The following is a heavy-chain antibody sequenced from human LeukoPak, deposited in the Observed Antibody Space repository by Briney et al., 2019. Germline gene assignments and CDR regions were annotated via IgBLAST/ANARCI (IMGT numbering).Heavy chain of an antibody. CDR1: GASLSGYY. J-gene: IGHJ6*02. CDR2: IYYSGST. V-gene: IGHV4-59*01. CDR3: ARDDYGDYGMDV. D-gene: IGHD4-17*01. Sequence: PSETLSLTCTVSGASLSGYYWSWIRQPPGKGLEWIGYIYYSGSTNYNPSLKSRVTISVDTSKNQFSLKLSSVTAADTAVYYCARDDYGDYGMDVWGQGTTVTVSS.